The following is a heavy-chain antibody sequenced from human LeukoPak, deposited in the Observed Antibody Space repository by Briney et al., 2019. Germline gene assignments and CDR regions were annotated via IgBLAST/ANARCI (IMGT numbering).Heavy chain of an antibody. D-gene: IGHD4-11*01. CDR3: ARDSHDYSIPIQGFDP. J-gene: IGHJ5*02. CDR2: ISSSGSTI. Sequence: PGGSLRLSCAASGFTFSSYEMNWVRQAPGKGLEWVSYISSSGSTIYYADSVKGRFPISRDNAKKSLYLQMNSLRAEDTAVYYCARDSHDYSIPIQGFDPWGQGTLVTVSS. CDR1: GFTFSSYE. V-gene: IGHV3-48*03.